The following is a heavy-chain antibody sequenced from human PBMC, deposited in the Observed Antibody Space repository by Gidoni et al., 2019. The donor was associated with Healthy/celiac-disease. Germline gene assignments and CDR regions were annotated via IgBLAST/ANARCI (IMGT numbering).Heavy chain of an antibody. CDR1: GGTFSSYA. V-gene: IGHV1-69*01. CDR2: IIPIFGTA. D-gene: IGHD3-3*01. J-gene: IGHJ6*02. Sequence: QVQLVQSGAEVKKPGSSVTVSCKASGGTFSSYAIRWVRPAPGQGLEWMGGIIPIFGTANYAQKFQGRVTITADESTSTAYMELSSLRSEDTAVYYCARDKIFGVVITPYYYYGMDVWGQGTTVTVSS. CDR3: ARDKIFGVVITPYYYYGMDV.